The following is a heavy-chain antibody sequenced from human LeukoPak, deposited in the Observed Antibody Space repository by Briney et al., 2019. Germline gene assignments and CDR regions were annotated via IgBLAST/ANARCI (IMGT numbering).Heavy chain of an antibody. D-gene: IGHD3-9*01. CDR3: ARLPFDYLDGGDY. Sequence: GGSLRLSCAASGFTFSDYYMTWIRQAPGKGLEWVSYISSSVSTIYYADSVKGRFTISRDNAKNSLYLHMNSLRVEDTAVYYCARLPFDYLDGGDYWGQGTLVTVSS. J-gene: IGHJ4*02. CDR2: ISSSVSTI. CDR1: GFTFSDYY. V-gene: IGHV3-11*01.